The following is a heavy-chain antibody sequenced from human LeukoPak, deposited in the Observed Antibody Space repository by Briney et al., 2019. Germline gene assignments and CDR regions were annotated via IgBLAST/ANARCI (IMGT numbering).Heavy chain of an antibody. V-gene: IGHV3-23*01. CDR3: AKVAEMGTILAKFDY. Sequence: GGSLRLSCAASGFTFTSYAMSWVRQAPGKGLEWVSAISGNGGRTYYGDSVKGRFTISRVNSKNTLYLQMNSLRVEDTAVFYCAKVAEMGTILAKFDYWGQGTLVTVSS. J-gene: IGHJ4*02. CDR2: ISGNGGRT. CDR1: GFTFTSYA. D-gene: IGHD5-24*01.